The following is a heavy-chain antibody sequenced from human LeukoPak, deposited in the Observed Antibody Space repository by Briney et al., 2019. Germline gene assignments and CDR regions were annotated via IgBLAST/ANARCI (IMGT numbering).Heavy chain of an antibody. CDR2: IYYTGST. CDR1: GGSISGYY. D-gene: IGHD6-19*01. V-gene: IGHV4-59*01. Sequence: SETLSLTCTVSGGSISGYYWNWIRQPPGKGLEWIGYIYYTGSTNYHPSLKSRVTISVDTSKNQFSLKLSSVTATDTAVYYCARGGYASGWYLDYWGQGTLVTVSS. J-gene: IGHJ4*02. CDR3: ARGGYASGWYLDY.